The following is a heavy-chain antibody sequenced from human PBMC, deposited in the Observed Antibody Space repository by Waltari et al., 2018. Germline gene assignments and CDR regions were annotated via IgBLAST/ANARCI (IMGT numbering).Heavy chain of an antibody. D-gene: IGHD3-3*01. CDR1: GGSFSGYY. Sequence: QVQLQQWGAGLLKPSETLSLTCAVYGGSFSGYYWSWTRQPPGKGLEWIGEINHSGSTNSNPSLKSRVTISVDTSKTQFSLKLSSVTAADTAVYYCARNGGYDFWSGHKPFDYWGQGTLVTVSS. CDR2: INHSGST. V-gene: IGHV4-34*01. CDR3: ARNGGYDFWSGHKPFDY. J-gene: IGHJ4*02.